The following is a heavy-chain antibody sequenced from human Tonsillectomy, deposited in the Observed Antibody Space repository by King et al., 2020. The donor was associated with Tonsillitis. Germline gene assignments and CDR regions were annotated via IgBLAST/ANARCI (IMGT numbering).Heavy chain of an antibody. Sequence: VQLQQWGAGLLKPSETLSLTCAVYGGSFSGYYWSWIRQPPGKGLEWIGEINHSGSTNSNPSFKSRVTISVDTSKNQYSLKLSPVTAADTAVYYCARVDIVVVPTTLSYFDLWGRGTLVTVSS. D-gene: IGHD2-2*01. CDR1: GGSFSGYY. J-gene: IGHJ2*01. CDR2: INHSGST. V-gene: IGHV4-34*01. CDR3: ARVDIVVVPTTLSYFDL.